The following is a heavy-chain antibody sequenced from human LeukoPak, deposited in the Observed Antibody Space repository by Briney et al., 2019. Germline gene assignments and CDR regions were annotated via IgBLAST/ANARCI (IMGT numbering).Heavy chain of an antibody. CDR1: GFTLSSYA. D-gene: IGHD3-10*01. CDR3: AKGSERITMVRGSNFDY. J-gene: IGHJ4*02. CDR2: ISGSGGST. V-gene: IGHV3-23*01. Sequence: GGSLRLSCAASGFTLSSYAMSWVRQAPGKGLEWVSAISGSGGSTYYADSVRGRFTISRDNSKNTLYLQMNSLRAEDTAVYYCAKGSERITMVRGSNFDYWGQGTLVTVSS.